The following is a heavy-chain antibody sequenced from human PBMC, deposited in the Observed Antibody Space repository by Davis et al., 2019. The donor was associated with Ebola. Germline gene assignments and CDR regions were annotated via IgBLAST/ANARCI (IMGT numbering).Heavy chain of an antibody. D-gene: IGHD6-19*01. Sequence: ASVKVSCKASGYTFTSYGISWVRQAPGQGLEWMGWISAYNGNTNYAQKFQGRVTITRDTSASTAYMELSSLRSEDTAVYYCAREQWLGLQHWGQGTLVTVSS. V-gene: IGHV1-18*01. CDR3: AREQWLGLQH. CDR2: ISAYNGNT. CDR1: GYTFTSYG. J-gene: IGHJ1*01.